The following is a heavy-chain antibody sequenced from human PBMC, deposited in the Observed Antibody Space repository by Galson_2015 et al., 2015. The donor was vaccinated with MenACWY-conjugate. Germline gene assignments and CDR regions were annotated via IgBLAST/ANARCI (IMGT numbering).Heavy chain of an antibody. J-gene: IGHJ5*02. CDR1: GYTFTHYG. V-gene: IGHV1-18*01. CDR2: ISAYNGNT. CDR3: ARDRSRSNGYAWFDP. D-gene: IGHD2-2*01. Sequence: SVKVSCKASGYTFTHYGINWVRQAPGQGLEWMGWISAYNGNTKYAQKFQGRVTLTTDASTSTAYTELRSLRSDDTAVYYCARDRSRSNGYAWFDPWGQGTLVIVSS.